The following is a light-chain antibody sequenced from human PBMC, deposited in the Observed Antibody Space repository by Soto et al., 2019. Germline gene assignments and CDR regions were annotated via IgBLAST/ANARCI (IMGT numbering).Light chain of an antibody. V-gene: IGLV1-51*02. CDR3: GTWDTSLRAGTV. CDR2: ENN. CDR1: YSNIGHNY. Sequence: QSALTQPPSVSAAPGQKVTISCSGSYSNIGHNYVSWYQHVPGTAPKLLIYENNKRPSGIPDRFSGSKSGTSATLAITGLQTGDEADYYCGTWDTSLRAGTVFGGGTQLTVL. J-gene: IGLJ7*01.